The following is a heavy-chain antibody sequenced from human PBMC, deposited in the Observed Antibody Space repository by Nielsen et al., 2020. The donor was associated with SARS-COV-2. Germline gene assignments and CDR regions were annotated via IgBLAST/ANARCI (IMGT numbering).Heavy chain of an antibody. Sequence: GGSLRLSCAASGFTFSSYAMSWVRQAPGKGLEWVSAISGSGGSTYYADSVKGRFTISRDNSKNTLYLQMNSLRAEDTAVYYCARISYYYDSSGLGYWGQGTLVTVSS. CDR1: GFTFSSYA. CDR3: ARISYYYDSSGLGY. V-gene: IGHV3-23*01. J-gene: IGHJ4*02. D-gene: IGHD3-22*01. CDR2: ISGSGGST.